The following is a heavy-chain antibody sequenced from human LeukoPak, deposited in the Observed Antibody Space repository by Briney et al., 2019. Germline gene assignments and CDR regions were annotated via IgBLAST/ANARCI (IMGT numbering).Heavy chain of an antibody. V-gene: IGHV4-31*03. J-gene: IGHJ6*02. Sequence: SETLSLTCTVSGGSISSGGYYWSWIRQHPGKGLEWIGYIYYSGSTYYNPSLKSRVTISVDTSKNQFSLKLSSVTAADTAVYYCARDSSAAARLYGMDVWGQGTTVTVSS. D-gene: IGHD1-1*01. CDR2: IYYSGST. CDR3: ARDSSAAARLYGMDV. CDR1: GGSISSGGYY.